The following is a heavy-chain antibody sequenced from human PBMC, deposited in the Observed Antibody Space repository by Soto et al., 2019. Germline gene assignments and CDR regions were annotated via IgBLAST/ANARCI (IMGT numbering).Heavy chain of an antibody. D-gene: IGHD4-17*01. J-gene: IGHJ4*02. CDR3: TGGGVYGDFDY. V-gene: IGHV1-8*01. CDR1: GYTFTSYD. Sequence: ASVKVSCKASGYTFTSYDINWVRQATGQGLEWMGWLNPNSGSTRTAQKFQGRVTMTSNTSISAVYMELSSLTSEDTAVYYCTGGGVYGDFDYWGQGTLVTVSS. CDR2: LNPNSGST.